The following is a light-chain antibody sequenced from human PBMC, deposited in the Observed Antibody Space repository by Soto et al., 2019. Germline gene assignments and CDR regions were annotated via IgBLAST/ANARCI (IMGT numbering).Light chain of an antibody. CDR1: QGITSY. J-gene: IGKJ1*01. Sequence: DIQLTQSPSFLSASVGDRVTITCRASQGITSYLAWYQQKPGKAPKLLIYAASTLQSGVPSRFSGSGSGTEFTLTISSLQSEDFATYYCQQLNSYRWTFXQGTKADIK. CDR2: AAS. CDR3: QQLNSYRWT. V-gene: IGKV1-9*01.